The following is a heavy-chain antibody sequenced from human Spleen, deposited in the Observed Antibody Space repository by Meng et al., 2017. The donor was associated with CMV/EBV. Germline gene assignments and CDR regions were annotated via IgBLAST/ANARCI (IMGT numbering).Heavy chain of an antibody. CDR1: GDSISRYY. D-gene: IGHD3-16*01. CDR2: AHHSGSLT. V-gene: IGHV4-59*01. Sequence: SETLSLTCTVSGDSISRYYWSWIRQSPGRGLEWIGYAHHSGSLTNYNPSVESRVAMSIDTSRNQLSLKLDSVTAADTAVYYCARGLLNSDDYFPPYFDLWGQGALVTVSS. CDR3: ARGLLNSDDYFPPYFDL. J-gene: IGHJ4*02.